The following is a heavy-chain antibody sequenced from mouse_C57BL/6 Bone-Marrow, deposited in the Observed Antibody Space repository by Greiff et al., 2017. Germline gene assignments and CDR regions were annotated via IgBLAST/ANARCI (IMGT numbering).Heavy chain of an antibody. CDR1: GYTFTSYW. Sequence: QVHVKQPGAELVKPGASVKMSCKASGYTFTSYWITWVKQRPGQGLEWIGDIYPGSGSTNYNEKFKSKATLTVDTSSSTAYMQLSSLTSEDSAVYYCARYYYGSSYDWGQGTTLTGSS. D-gene: IGHD1-1*01. CDR3: ARYYYGSSYD. V-gene: IGHV1-55*01. CDR2: IYPGSGST. J-gene: IGHJ2*01.